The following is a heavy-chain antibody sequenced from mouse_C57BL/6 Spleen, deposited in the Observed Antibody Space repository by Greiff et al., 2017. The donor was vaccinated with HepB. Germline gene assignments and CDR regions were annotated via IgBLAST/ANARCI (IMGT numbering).Heavy chain of an antibody. D-gene: IGHD2-3*01. CDR2: IYWDDDK. CDR3: ARRYDGYYVAMDY. V-gene: IGHV8-12*01. Sequence: VKLMESGPGLLQSSQTLSLTCSFSGFSLSTSGMGVIWIRPPSGKGLEWLAHIYWDDDKRYNPSLKSRLTISKDTSRNQLFLKITSVDTADTATYYCARRYDGYYVAMDYWGQGTSVTVSS. CDR1: GFSLSTSGMG. J-gene: IGHJ4*01.